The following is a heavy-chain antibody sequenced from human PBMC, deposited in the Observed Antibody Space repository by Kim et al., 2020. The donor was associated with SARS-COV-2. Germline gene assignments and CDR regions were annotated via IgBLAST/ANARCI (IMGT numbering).Heavy chain of an antibody. Sequence: GGSLRLSCAASGFTFSSYGMHWVRQAPGKGLEWVAVISYDGSNKYYADSVKGRFTISRDNSKNTLYLQMNSLGAEDTAVYYCASHTVTTDNWYFDLWGRGTLVTVSS. CDR2: ISYDGSNK. CDR1: GFTFSSYG. CDR3: ASHTVTTDNWYFDL. J-gene: IGHJ2*01. D-gene: IGHD4-17*01. V-gene: IGHV3-33*05.